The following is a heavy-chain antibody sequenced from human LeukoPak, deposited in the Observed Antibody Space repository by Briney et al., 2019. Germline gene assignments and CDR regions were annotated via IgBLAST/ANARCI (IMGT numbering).Heavy chain of an antibody. CDR1: GFRFSSYG. J-gene: IGHJ4*02. Sequence: GGSLRLSCAASGFRFSSYGMSWVRQAPGKGLEWVSAISGSGTTTFSADSVKGRFTISRDNSKNTLYLQMNGLRPEDTAVYFCAKDWGNKFASGSSYLDSWGQGTLVTVSS. V-gene: IGHV3-23*01. CDR2: ISGSGTTT. CDR3: AKDWGNKFASGSSYLDS. D-gene: IGHD3-10*01.